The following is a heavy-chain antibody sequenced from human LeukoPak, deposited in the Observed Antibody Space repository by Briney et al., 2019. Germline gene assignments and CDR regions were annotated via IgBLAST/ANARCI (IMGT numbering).Heavy chain of an antibody. D-gene: IGHD3-9*01. V-gene: IGHV1-18*01. CDR3: ARERYFDWLSVYYGMDV. CDR2: ISAYNGNT. CDR1: GYTFTSYG. Sequence: ASVKVSCKASGYTFTSYGISWVRQAPGQGLEWMGWISAYNGNTNYAQKLQGRVTMTTDTSTSTAYMELRSLRSDDTAVYYCARERYFDWLSVYYGMDVWGQGTTVTVSS. J-gene: IGHJ6*02.